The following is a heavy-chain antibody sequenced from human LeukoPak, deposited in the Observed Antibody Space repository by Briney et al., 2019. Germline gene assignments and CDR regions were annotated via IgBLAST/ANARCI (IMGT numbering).Heavy chain of an antibody. CDR2: IYSGGST. Sequence: GGSLRLSCAASGFTVSSNYMSWVRQAPGKGLEWVSVIYSGGSTYYADSVKGRFTISRDNSKNTLYLQMNSLRAEDTAVYYCASQLLVYAFDIWGQGTMVTVSS. CDR3: ASQLLVYAFDI. J-gene: IGHJ3*02. D-gene: IGHD2-2*01. CDR1: GFTVSSNY. V-gene: IGHV3-53*01.